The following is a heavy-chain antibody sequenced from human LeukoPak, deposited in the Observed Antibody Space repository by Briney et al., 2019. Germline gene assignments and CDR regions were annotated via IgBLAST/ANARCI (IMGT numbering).Heavy chain of an antibody. V-gene: IGHV1-2*02. CDR2: INPNSGGT. D-gene: IGHD2-2*01. J-gene: IGHJ4*02. Sequence: ASVEVSCKASGYTFTGYYMHWVRQAPGQGLEWMGWINPNSGGTNYAQKFQGRVTMTRDTSISTAYMELSRLRSDDTAVYYCARGLIPAATPFDYWGQGTLVTVSS. CDR1: GYTFTGYY. CDR3: ARGLIPAATPFDY.